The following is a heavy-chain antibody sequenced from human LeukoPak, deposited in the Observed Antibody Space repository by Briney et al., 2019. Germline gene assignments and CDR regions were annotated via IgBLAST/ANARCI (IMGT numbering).Heavy chain of an antibody. D-gene: IGHD2-2*03. CDR1: GFTFSSYG. CDR2: IVPSGGTT. CDR3: ARSVGYCRSTSCYFDY. Sequence: GGTLRLSWAASGFTFSSYGMKWVRQAPGKGLEWVSGIVPSGGTTYYADSVKGRFTVSRDNSKNTLYLQMNSLRAEDTAVYYCARSVGYCRSTSCYFDYLGQGTLVTVSS. J-gene: IGHJ4*02. V-gene: IGHV3-23*01.